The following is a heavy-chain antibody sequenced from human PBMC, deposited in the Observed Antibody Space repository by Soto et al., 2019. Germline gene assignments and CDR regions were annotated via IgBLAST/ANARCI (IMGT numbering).Heavy chain of an antibody. CDR2: ISASGGRK. V-gene: IGHV3-23*01. J-gene: IGHJ4*02. CDR1: GFSFGTYA. D-gene: IGHD3-22*01. CDR3: GKESYSYDSSGYYYPLDY. Sequence: EVQLSESGGGLVQPGGSLRLSCAASGFSFGTYAWAWFAKAQGKGREWSSGISASGGRKYYADSAKGRFTISRDNSKSSLNLQMNSLRAEDTAVYYCGKESYSYDSSGYYYPLDYWGQGTLVTVSS.